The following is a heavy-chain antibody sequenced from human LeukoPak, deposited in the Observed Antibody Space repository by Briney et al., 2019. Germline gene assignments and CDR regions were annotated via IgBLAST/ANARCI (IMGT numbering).Heavy chain of an antibody. CDR3: VKERGPFDAFDI. CDR2: IWSDGNNK. Sequence: GGSLRLSCAATGFTFSTYGMHWVRQAPGKGLEWVAVIWSDGNNKFYADSVKGRFTFSRDNSRNTLSLQMNSLRAEDTAIYYFVKERGPFDAFDIWGQGTMVTVSS. J-gene: IGHJ3*02. V-gene: IGHV3-33*06. CDR1: GFTFSTYG.